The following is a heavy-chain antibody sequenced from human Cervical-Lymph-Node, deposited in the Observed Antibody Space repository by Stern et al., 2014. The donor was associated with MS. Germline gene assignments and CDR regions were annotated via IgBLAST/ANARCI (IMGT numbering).Heavy chain of an antibody. CDR1: GFTFSSYA. J-gene: IGHJ4*02. V-gene: IGHV3-23*01. CDR3: AKVYGSGPFDY. D-gene: IGHD6-19*01. Sequence: EVQLLESGGTLAQPGGSLRLSCAASGFTFSSYAMSWVRQAPGKGLEWVSVISGSDGSTFYADSVKGRFTISRDNSKNTLFLQMNSLRAEDTAVYYCAKVYGSGPFDYWGQGTLVTVSS. CDR2: ISGSDGST.